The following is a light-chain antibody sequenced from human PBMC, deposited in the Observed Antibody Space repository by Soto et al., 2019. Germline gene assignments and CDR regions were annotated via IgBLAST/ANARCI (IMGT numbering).Light chain of an antibody. V-gene: IGLV2-14*01. J-gene: IGLJ1*01. Sequence: QSVLTQPASVSGYPGQSITSSCTVTSSDVGGYNYVSWYQQHPGKAPKLMIYDASNRPSGVSNRFSGSKSGNTASLTISGLQAEDEADYYCSSYTSSSTLYVFGTGT. CDR1: SSDVGGYNY. CDR2: DAS. CDR3: SSYTSSSTLYV.